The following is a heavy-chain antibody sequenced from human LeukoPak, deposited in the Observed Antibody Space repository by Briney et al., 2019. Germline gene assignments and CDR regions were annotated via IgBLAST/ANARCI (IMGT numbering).Heavy chain of an antibody. D-gene: IGHD3-10*01. CDR2: IYYSGST. CDR1: GGSISSSSYY. Sequence: SETLSLTCTVSGGSISSSSYYWSWIRQPPGKGLEWIGYIYYSGSTNYNPSLKSRVTISVDTSKNQFSLKLSSVTAADTAVYYCARGPIWFGELYFDYWGQGTLVTVSS. V-gene: IGHV4-61*01. J-gene: IGHJ4*02. CDR3: ARGPIWFGELYFDY.